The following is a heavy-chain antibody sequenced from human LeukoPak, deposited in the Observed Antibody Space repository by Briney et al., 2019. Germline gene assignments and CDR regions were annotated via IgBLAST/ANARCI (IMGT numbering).Heavy chain of an antibody. CDR3: AKDVGAGWNYYFDF. Sequence: GGSLRLSCAASGFSFSKFAMTWVRQAPGKWLEWVSSMSNGAAYYADSVKGRFTISRDNSNNTLFLQLTSLRVEDTAVYFCAKDVGAGWNYYFDFWGQGTLVAVSS. CDR2: MSNGAA. V-gene: IGHV3-23*01. J-gene: IGHJ4*02. D-gene: IGHD1-7*01. CDR1: GFSFSKFA.